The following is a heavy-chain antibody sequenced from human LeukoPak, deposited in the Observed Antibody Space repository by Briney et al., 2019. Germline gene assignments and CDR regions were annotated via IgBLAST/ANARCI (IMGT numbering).Heavy chain of an antibody. CDR1: GYTFTSYA. V-gene: IGHV1-69*06. J-gene: IGHJ6*04. CDR2: IIPIFGTA. D-gene: IGHD3-10*01. Sequence: SVKVSCKASGYTFTSYAISWVRQAPGQGLEWMGGIIPIFGTANYAQKFQGRVTITADKSTSTAYMELSSLRSEDTAVYYCARDRYYYGSGSYYTLDVWGKGTTVTVSS. CDR3: ARDRYYYGSGSYYTLDV.